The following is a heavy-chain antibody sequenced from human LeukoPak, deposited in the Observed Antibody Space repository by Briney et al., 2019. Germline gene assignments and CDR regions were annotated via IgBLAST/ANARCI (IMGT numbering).Heavy chain of an antibody. D-gene: IGHD5-18*01. J-gene: IGHJ6*02. Sequence: SETLSLTCAVYGASFSGYYWSWIRQPPGKGLEWIGEINHSGSTNYNPSLKSRVTISVDTSKNQFSLKLSSVTAADTAVYYCARNKYSYAPYYYYGMDVWGQGTTVTVSS. CDR2: INHSGST. V-gene: IGHV4-34*01. CDR3: ARNKYSYAPYYYYGMDV. CDR1: GASFSGYY.